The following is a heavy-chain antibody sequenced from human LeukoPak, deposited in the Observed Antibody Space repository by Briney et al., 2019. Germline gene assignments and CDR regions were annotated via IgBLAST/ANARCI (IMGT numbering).Heavy chain of an antibody. V-gene: IGHV4-34*01. CDR3: AREPGGQWAYSYHDY. Sequence: PSETLSLTCAVYGGSFSGYYWSWIRQPPGKGLEWIGEINHSGSTNYNPSLKSRVTISVDTSKNQFSLKLSSVTAADTAVYYCAREPGGQWAYSYHDYWGQGTLVTVSS. CDR1: GGSFSGYY. J-gene: IGHJ4*02. D-gene: IGHD5-18*01. CDR2: INHSGST.